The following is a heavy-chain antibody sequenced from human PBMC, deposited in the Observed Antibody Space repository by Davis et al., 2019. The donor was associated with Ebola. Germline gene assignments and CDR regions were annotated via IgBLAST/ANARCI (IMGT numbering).Heavy chain of an antibody. D-gene: IGHD3-22*01. V-gene: IGHV4-59*01. CDR1: GDSISSYY. CDR3: ARIPHYYDSSGYYYGWFDP. J-gene: IGHJ5*02. CDR2: IYYSGTT. Sequence: PSETLSLTCTVSGDSISSYYWSWIRQPPGKGLEWIGYIYYSGTTSYNPSLKSRVTISVDTSKNQFSLKLSSVTAADTAVYYCARIPHYYDSSGYYYGWFDPWGQGTLVTVSS.